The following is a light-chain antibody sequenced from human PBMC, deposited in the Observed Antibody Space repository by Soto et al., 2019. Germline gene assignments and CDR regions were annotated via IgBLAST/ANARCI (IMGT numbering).Light chain of an antibody. CDR1: SSNIGSNT. CDR3: ETWDDSLNAYV. V-gene: IGLV1-44*01. CDR2: SNT. Sequence: QSVLTQPPSASGTPGQRVTISCSGSSSNIGSNTVNWYQQLPGTAPKLLIYSNTQRPSGVSDLFFGSKSGISVSLAISGLQSEDEADYYCETWDDSLNAYVFGSGTKVTVL. J-gene: IGLJ1*01.